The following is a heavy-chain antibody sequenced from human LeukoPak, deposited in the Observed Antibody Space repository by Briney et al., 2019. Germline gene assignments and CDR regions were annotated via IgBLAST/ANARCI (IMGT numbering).Heavy chain of an antibody. CDR1: GFTFSSYG. CDR3: AKDRGEIAVAGLPDY. CDR2: ISYDGSNK. V-gene: IGHV3-30*18. Sequence: GGSLRLSCAASGFTFSSYGMHWVRQAPGKGLEWVAVISYDGSNKYYADSVKGRFTISRDNSKHTLYLQMNSLRAEDTAVYYFAKDRGEIAVAGLPDYWGQGTLVTVSS. J-gene: IGHJ4*02. D-gene: IGHD6-19*01.